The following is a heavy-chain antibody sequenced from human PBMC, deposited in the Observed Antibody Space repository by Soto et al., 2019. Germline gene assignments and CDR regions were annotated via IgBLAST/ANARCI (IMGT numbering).Heavy chain of an antibody. CDR1: GYTFTSYA. CDR3: ARERGSTATFDY. CDR2: INPGNGNT. V-gene: IGHV1-3*01. D-gene: IGHD4-17*01. Sequence: ASVKVSCKASGYTFTSYAIHWVCQAPGQRLEWMGWINPGNGNTRYSQKFQGRVSMTRDTSATTAYMELSSLTYEDTAVYYCARERGSTATFDYWGQGTLVTVSS. J-gene: IGHJ4*02.